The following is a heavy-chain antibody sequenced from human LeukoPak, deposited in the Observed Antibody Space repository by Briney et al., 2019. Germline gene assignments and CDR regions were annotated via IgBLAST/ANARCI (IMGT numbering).Heavy chain of an antibody. J-gene: IGHJ4*02. D-gene: IGHD3-16*02. Sequence: GGSLRLSCTASGFNFDTYPMNWVRQAPGKGLEWVSSISSSSYIYYADSVKGRFTISRDNAKNSLYLQMNSLRAEDTAVYYCASFLGELSSDYWGQGTLVTVSS. V-gene: IGHV3-21*01. CDR3: ASFLGELSSDY. CDR1: GFNFDTYP. CDR2: ISSSSYI.